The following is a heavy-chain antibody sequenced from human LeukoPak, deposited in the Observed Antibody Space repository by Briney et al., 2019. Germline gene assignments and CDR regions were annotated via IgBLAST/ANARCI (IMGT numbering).Heavy chain of an antibody. CDR3: AKDGNAYYYDSSGYYPRGFDY. D-gene: IGHD3-22*01. J-gene: IGHJ4*02. V-gene: IGHV3-30-3*01. CDR2: ISYDGSNK. CDR1: GFTFSSYA. Sequence: PGGSLRLSCAASGFTFSSYAMHWVRQAPGKGLEWVAVISYDGSNKYYADSVKGRFTISRDNSKNTLYLRMNSLRAEDTAVYYCAKDGNAYYYDSSGYYPRGFDYWGQGTLVTVSS.